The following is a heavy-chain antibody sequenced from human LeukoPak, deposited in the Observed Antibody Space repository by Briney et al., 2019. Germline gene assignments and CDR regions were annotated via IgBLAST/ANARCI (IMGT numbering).Heavy chain of an antibody. CDR2: IIPIFGTA. V-gene: IGHV1-69*06. CDR3: ARATVAGTGVDI. CDR1: GGTFSSYA. D-gene: IGHD6-19*01. J-gene: IGHJ3*02. Sequence: SVKVSCKASGGTFSSYAISWVRQAPGRGLEWMGGIIPIFGTANYAQKFQGRVTITADKSTSTAYMELSSLRSEDTAVYYCARATVAGTGVDIWGQGTMVTVSS.